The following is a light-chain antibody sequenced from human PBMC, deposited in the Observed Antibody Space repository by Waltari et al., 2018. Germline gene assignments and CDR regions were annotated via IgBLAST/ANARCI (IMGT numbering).Light chain of an antibody. J-gene: IGKJ3*01. CDR2: DAS. V-gene: IGKV3-11*01. CDR3: QRRGHWPPGAT. CDR1: QSVSRY. Sequence: EIVLTQSPATLSLSPGERATLSCRASQSVSRYLAWYQQKPGQAPRPLIYDASTRATGIPARFSGSGSGTDFTLTISSLEPEDFAVYYCQRRGHWPPGATFGPGTRVDIK.